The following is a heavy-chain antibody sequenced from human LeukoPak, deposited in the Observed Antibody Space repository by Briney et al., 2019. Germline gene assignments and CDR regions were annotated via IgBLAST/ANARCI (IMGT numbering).Heavy chain of an antibody. J-gene: IGHJ1*01. CDR2: IIPILGIA. CDR1: GGTFSSYA. CDR3: ARATSIAVDLPAEYFQH. D-gene: IGHD6-19*01. V-gene: IGHV1-69*04. Sequence: GASVKVSCKASGGTFSSYAISWVRQAPGQGLEWMGRIIPILGIANYAQKFQGRVTITADKSTSTAYMELSSLRSEDTAVYYCARATSIAVDLPAEYFQHWGQGTLVTVSS.